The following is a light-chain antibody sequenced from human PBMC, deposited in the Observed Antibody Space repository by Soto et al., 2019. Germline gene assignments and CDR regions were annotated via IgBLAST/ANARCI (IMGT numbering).Light chain of an antibody. V-gene: IGKV1-9*01. CDR3: QQVRSEPST. Sequence: IQLTQSPSSLSASVGDRVTITCRASQDISSYLAWYQQKPGKAPNLLIYAASTLQSGVPSRFSASGVGTDFTLTISSLQAEDFATYYCQQVRSEPSTFGGGTKVEIK. CDR2: AAS. CDR1: QDISSY. J-gene: IGKJ4*01.